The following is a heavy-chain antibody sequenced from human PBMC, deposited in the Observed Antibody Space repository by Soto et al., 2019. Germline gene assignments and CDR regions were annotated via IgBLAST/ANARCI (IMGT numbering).Heavy chain of an antibody. D-gene: IGHD6-13*01. CDR2: IIPIFGTA. CDR3: ARPGIAAAGLDYYYYYYGMDV. CDR1: GGTFSSYA. V-gene: IGHV1-69*01. Sequence: QVQLVQSGAEVKKPGSSVKVSCKASGGTFSSYAISWVRQAPGQGLEWMGGIIPIFGTANYAQKFQGRVTITADESTSTVYMELSSLGAEETAVYYCARPGIAAAGLDYYYYYYGMDVWGQGTTVTVSS. J-gene: IGHJ6*02.